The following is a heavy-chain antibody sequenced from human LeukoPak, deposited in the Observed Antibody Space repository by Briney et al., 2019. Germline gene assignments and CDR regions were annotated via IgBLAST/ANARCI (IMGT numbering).Heavy chain of an antibody. CDR3: ARGLKYSTGWHYLVY. J-gene: IGHJ4*02. Sequence: GGSLRLSCAASGFTVSSNYMSWVRQAPGKGLEWVSVIYSGGSTYYADSVKGRFTISRDNSKDTLYLQMNRLRAMDTGVYYCARGLKYSTGWHYLVYWGEGALVTVSS. D-gene: IGHD6-19*01. CDR2: IYSGGST. V-gene: IGHV3-66*01. CDR1: GFTVSSNY.